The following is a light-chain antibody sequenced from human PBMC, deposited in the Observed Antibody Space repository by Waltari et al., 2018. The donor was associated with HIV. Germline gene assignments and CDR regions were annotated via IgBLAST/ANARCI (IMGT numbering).Light chain of an antibody. V-gene: IGLV2-14*01. J-gene: IGLJ1*01. CDR2: DVK. CDR1: RCDIGDYTY. Sequence: QSALTQPASLSGSPGQSLTISCSVFRCDIGDYTYVSWYQQYQGKVPKLIIYDVKYRPSGVSNRFSGSKSTSAAFLNISGLQTEDEATYHCCSYTSGSTHVFGTGTDVTVL. CDR3: CSYTSGSTHV.